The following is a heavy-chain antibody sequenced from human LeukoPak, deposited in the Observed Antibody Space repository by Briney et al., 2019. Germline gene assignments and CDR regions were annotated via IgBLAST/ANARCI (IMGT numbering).Heavy chain of an antibody. Sequence: GGSLRLSCAASGFTFSTYNMNRVRQAPGKGLEWVSYITSSGAIYYADSVKGRFTISRDNAKNSLYLQMNSLRDEDTAVYYCARGPLGWSDYWGQGTLVTVSS. V-gene: IGHV3-48*02. CDR3: ARGPLGWSDY. J-gene: IGHJ4*02. CDR1: GFTFSTYN. CDR2: ITSSGAI. D-gene: IGHD1-26*01.